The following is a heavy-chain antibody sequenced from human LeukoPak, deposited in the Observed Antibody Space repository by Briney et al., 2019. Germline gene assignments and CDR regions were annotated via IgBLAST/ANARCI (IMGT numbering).Heavy chain of an antibody. CDR3: AKDVLVVVAASFDY. CDR2: ISSSSSYI. D-gene: IGHD2-15*01. CDR1: GFTFSSYS. J-gene: IGHJ4*02. V-gene: IGHV3-21*04. Sequence: PGGSLRLSCAASGFTFSSYSMNWVRQAPGKGLEWVSSISSSSSYIYYADSVRGRFTISRDNSKNTLYLQMNSLRAEDTAVYYCAKDVLVVVAASFDYWGQGTLVTVSS.